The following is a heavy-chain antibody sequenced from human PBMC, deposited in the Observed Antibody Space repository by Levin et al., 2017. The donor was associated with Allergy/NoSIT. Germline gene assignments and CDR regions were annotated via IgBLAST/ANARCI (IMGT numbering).Heavy chain of an antibody. D-gene: IGHD5-18*01. CDR1: GGSIRSGGYS. V-gene: IGHV4-30-2*01. Sequence: SQTLSLPCAVSGGSIRSGGYSWSWIRQPPGKGLEWIGNIYLSGSTNDNPSLKSRVTMSVDRPKNQFSLKLSYVTAADTAVYYCARVAGYSYGYYFDYWGPGTLVTVSS. CDR3: ARVAGYSYGYYFDY. CDR2: IYLSGST. J-gene: IGHJ4*02.